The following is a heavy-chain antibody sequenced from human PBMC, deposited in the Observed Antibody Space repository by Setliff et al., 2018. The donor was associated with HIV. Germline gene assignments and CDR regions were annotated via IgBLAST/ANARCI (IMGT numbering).Heavy chain of an antibody. CDR3: ARDHWVAGLDY. J-gene: IGHJ4*02. D-gene: IGHD6-19*01. CDR1: GFTFSSYS. CDR2: ISSGSSYI. V-gene: IGHV3-21*01. Sequence: GGSLRLSCTASGFTFSSYSMNWVRQAPGKGLEWVSSISSGSSYIYYPDSVKGRFTISRDTAKNSLYLQMNSLRVEDTAVYYCARDHWVAGLDYWGQGTLVTVSS.